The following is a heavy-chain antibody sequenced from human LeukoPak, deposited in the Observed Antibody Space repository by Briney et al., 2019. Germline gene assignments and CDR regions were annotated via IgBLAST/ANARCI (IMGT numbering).Heavy chain of an antibody. Sequence: GGSLRLSCATSGFTFDDYAMHWVRQAPGKGLEWVSLISGDGGSTYYADSVKGRFTISRDNSKNSLYLQMNSLRTEDTALYYCAKVRFSGYDYWGAFDIWGQGTMVTVSS. V-gene: IGHV3-43*02. J-gene: IGHJ3*02. CDR2: ISGDGGST. CDR1: GFTFDDYA. D-gene: IGHD5-12*01. CDR3: AKVRFSGYDYWGAFDI.